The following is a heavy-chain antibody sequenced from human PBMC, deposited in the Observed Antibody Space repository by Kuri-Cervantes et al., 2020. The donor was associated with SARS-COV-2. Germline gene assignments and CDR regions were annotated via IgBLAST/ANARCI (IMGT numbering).Heavy chain of an antibody. J-gene: IGHJ4*01. Sequence: GSLRLSCTVSGGSISSYFWSWIRQPPGKGLEWIGYMYDSGSTYYNPSLKSRVTISVDTSKNQLSLKLSSVTAADTAVYYCARGLRCSGGSCYSEGGTFAYWGQGNLVHVSS. V-gene: IGHV4-59*12. CDR3: ARGLRCSGGSCYSEGGTFAY. CDR1: GGSISSYF. D-gene: IGHD2-15*01. CDR2: MYDSGST.